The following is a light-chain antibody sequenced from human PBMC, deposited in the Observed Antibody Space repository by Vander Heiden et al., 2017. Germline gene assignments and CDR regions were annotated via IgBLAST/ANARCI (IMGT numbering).Light chain of an antibody. Sequence: DIQMTQSPSSLSASVGDRIIITCRASQNIASDLNWYQQKAGKAPELLIYAASSLQSGVPSRFSGSGSGTDFSLTISGLQPEDFATYYCQQSYCVSVFNFGPGTKVDLK. CDR3: QQSYCVSVFN. CDR2: AAS. J-gene: IGKJ3*01. V-gene: IGKV1-39*01. CDR1: QNIASD.